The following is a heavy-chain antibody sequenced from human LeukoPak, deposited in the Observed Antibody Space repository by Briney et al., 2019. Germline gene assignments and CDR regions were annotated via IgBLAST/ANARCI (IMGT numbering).Heavy chain of an antibody. V-gene: IGHV1-2*02. D-gene: IGHD2-2*02. CDR3: ARGFVVPAAILGHYYYYGMDV. J-gene: IGHJ6*02. Sequence: ASVKVSCKASGYTFTGYYVHWVRQAPGQGLEWMGWINPNSGGTNYAQKFQGRVTMTRDTSISTAYMELSRLRSDDTAVYYCARGFVVPAAILGHYYYYGMDVWGQGTTVTVSS. CDR2: INPNSGGT. CDR1: GYTFTGYY.